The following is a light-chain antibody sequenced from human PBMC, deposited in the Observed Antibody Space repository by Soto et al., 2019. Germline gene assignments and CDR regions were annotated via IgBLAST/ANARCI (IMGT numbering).Light chain of an antibody. J-gene: IGKJ2*01. CDR2: GAS. CDR3: QQYGGSVWGT. CDR1: QSVTSTY. V-gene: IGKV3-20*01. Sequence: EIVLTQSPGTLSLSPGERATLSCRASQSVTSTYLAWYQQKPGQAPRLLIYGASSRATGIPDRFSGSGSGTYFTLTSSRLEPEDFAVYYGQQYGGSVWGTFGQGTKLEIK.